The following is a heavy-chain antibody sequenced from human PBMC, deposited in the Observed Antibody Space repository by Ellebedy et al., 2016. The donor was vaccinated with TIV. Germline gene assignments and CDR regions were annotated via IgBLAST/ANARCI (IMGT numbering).Heavy chain of an antibody. Sequence: ASVKVSCXASGYTFTSYGISWVRQAPGQGLEWMGWISAYNGNTNYAQKFQGRVTITRDTSASTAYMELSSLRSEDTAVYYCARVGYDSSGYQVYFQHWGQGTLVTVSS. CDR3: ARVGYDSSGYQVYFQH. J-gene: IGHJ1*01. CDR1: GYTFTSYG. CDR2: ISAYNGNT. V-gene: IGHV1-18*01. D-gene: IGHD3-22*01.